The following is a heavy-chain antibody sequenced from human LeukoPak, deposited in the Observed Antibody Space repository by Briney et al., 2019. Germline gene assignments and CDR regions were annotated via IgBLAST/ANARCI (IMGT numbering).Heavy chain of an antibody. CDR2: ISATGNT. J-gene: IGHJ4*02. D-gene: IGHD6-19*01. CDR3: TRKQWVEYYFDS. CDR1: GDSITNDNHY. V-gene: IGHV4-61*02. Sequence: SQTLSLACTVSGDSITNDNHYWRWIRQPPGKGLEWIGRISATGNTNYNPFLKSRVTISADTSKNQFSLRLSSVTAADTAVYYCTRKQWVEYYFDSWGQGTLVTVTS.